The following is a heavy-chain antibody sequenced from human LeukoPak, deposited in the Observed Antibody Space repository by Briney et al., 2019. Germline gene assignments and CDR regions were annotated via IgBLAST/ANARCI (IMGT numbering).Heavy chain of an antibody. V-gene: IGHV6-1*01. CDR3: ARDWNFAYLDY. CDR1: GGSISSGGYS. Sequence: SETLSLTCAVSGGSISSGGYSWNWIRQSPSRGLEWLGRTYYRSKWYNDYAVSVKSRMTINPDTSKNQFSLQLNSVTPEDTAVYYCARDWNFAYLDYWGQGTLVTVSS. J-gene: IGHJ4*02. CDR2: TYYRSKWYN. D-gene: IGHD1-7*01.